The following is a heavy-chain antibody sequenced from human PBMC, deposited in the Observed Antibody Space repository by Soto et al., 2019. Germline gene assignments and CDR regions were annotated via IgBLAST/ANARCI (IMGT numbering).Heavy chain of an antibody. J-gene: IGHJ6*02. V-gene: IGHV5-10-1*01. D-gene: IGHD2-15*01. CDR1: VYTFTSHW. Sequence: GESLKISCKGSVYTFTSHWIAWVRQMPGKGLEWMGRIDPSDSYTNYSPSFQGHVTISADKSISTAYLQWSSLKASDTAMYYCARQGYLYGMDVWGQGTTVTVSS. CDR3: ARQGYLYGMDV. CDR2: IDPSDSYT.